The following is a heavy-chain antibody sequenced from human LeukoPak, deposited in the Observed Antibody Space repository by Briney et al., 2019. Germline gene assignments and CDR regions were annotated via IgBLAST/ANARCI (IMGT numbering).Heavy chain of an antibody. J-gene: IGHJ4*02. CDR2: IYYSWST. CDR3: ARDGYNSGYFDY. CDR1: GASISSGGYY. V-gene: IGHV4-30-4*01. Sequence: SETLSLTCIVSGASISSGGYYWDWIRQPPGKGLEWIGYIYYSWSTSYSPSLKSRLTISVDTSKNQFSLKLSSVTAADTAVYYCARDGYNSGYFDYWGQGTLVTVSS. D-gene: IGHD5-24*01.